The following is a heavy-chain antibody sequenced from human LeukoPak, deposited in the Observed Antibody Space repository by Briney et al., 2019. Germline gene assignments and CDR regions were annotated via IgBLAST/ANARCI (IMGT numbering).Heavy chain of an antibody. V-gene: IGHV5-51*01. CDR3: ASSNSIAVTGLDY. Sequence: GESLKISCKGSGYSFTSYWIGWVRQIPGKGLEWMGIIYPGDSDTRYSPSFQGQVTISADKSISTAYLQWSSLKASDTAMYYCASSNSIAVTGLDYWGQGTLVTVSS. D-gene: IGHD6-19*01. CDR1: GYSFTSYW. J-gene: IGHJ4*02. CDR2: IYPGDSDT.